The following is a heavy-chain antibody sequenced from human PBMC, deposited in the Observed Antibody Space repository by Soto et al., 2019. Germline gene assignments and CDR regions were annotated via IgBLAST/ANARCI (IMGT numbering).Heavy chain of an antibody. V-gene: IGHV3-23*01. D-gene: IGHD6-13*01. CDR1: GFTFSSYA. Sequence: SLRLSCAASGFTFSSYAMSWVRQAPGKGLEWVSAISGSGGSTYYADSVKGRFTISRDNSKNTLYLQMNSLRAEDTAVYYCAKDGGSSWYPFDYWGQGTLVTAPQ. CDR2: ISGSGGST. CDR3: AKDGGSSWYPFDY. J-gene: IGHJ4*02.